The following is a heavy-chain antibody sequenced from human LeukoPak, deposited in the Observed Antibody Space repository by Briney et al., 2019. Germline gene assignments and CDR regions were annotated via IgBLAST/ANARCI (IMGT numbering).Heavy chain of an antibody. CDR2: ITSDGSSR. CDR3: ARGKAASIDY. CDR1: GFTFSSYW. J-gene: IGHJ4*02. Sequence: GGSLSLSCAASGFTFSSYWMHWVRQAPGKGLVWVSRITSDGSSRSYADSVKGRFTISRDNAKNTLHLQMNSLRAEDTAVYYCARGKAASIDYWGQGTLVTVSS. D-gene: IGHD6-25*01. V-gene: IGHV3-74*01.